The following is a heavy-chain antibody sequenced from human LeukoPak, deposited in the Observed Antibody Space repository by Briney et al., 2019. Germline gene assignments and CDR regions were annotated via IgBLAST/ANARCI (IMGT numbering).Heavy chain of an antibody. Sequence: GGSLRLSCAASGLTFRNYGMHWVRQAPGKGLEWVAVIWYDGSNQYYLDSVKGRFTISRDNAKNSLYLQMNSLSAEDTAVYYCARATYSSGWYVVDYWGQGTLVTVSS. CDR1: GLTFRNYG. V-gene: IGHV3-33*01. D-gene: IGHD6-19*01. CDR2: IWYDGSNQ. CDR3: ARATYSSGWYVVDY. J-gene: IGHJ4*02.